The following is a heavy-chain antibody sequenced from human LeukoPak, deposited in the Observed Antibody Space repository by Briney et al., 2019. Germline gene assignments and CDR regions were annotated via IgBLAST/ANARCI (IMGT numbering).Heavy chain of an antibody. V-gene: IGHV1-69*05. D-gene: IGHD6-19*01. Sequence: ASVKVSCKASGGTFSSYAISWVRQAPGQGLEWMGRIIPIFGTANYAQKFQGRVTITTDESTSTAYMELSSLRSEDTAVYYCARERVTVAGTNPRSFDYWGQGTLVTVSS. J-gene: IGHJ4*02. CDR3: ARERVTVAGTNPRSFDY. CDR1: GGTFSSYA. CDR2: IIPIFGTA.